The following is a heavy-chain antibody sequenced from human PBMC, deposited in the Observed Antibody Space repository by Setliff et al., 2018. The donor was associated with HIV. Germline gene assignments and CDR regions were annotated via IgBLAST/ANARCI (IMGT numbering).Heavy chain of an antibody. V-gene: IGHV4-59*01. CDR1: GGSISSYF. CDR3: AREIYGGNSRPFDY. J-gene: IGHJ4*02. D-gene: IGHD4-17*01. CDR2: IYYNGNT. Sequence: SETLSLTCTVSGGSISSYFWSWIRQPPGKGLEWIGYIYYNGNTNYSPSLKSRVTISVDTSKNQVSLKLSSVTAEDTAVYYCAREIYGGNSRPFDYWGQGTLVTVSS.